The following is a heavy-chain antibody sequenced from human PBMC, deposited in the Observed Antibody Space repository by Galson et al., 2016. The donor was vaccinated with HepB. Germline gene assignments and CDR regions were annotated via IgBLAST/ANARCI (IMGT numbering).Heavy chain of an antibody. D-gene: IGHD3-9*01. CDR2: ISAGGGST. V-gene: IGHV3-23*01. CDR3: ARATPYYDILTGYYNYYFDY. CDR1: GFIFSNYA. J-gene: IGHJ4*02. Sequence: SLRLSCAASGFIFSNYAMSWVRQAPGKGLEWVSGISAGGGSTYYADSVKGHFTISRDNSKNTPYLQMNSLRAEDTALYYCARATPYYDILTGYYNYYFDYWGQGTLVTVSS.